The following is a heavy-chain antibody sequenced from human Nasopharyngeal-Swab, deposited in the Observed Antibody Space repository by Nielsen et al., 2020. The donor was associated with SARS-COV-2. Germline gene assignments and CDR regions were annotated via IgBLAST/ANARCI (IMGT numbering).Heavy chain of an antibody. Sequence: GGSLRLSCTTSGFTFGDYAMSWFRQAPGKGPEWVAFIRSKTYSGAPEYAASVKGRFTISRDGAESIAYLQMNSLETEDTGVYYCARSVGSYYGQGAFDIWGQGTMVTVSS. CDR3: ARSVGSYYGQGAFDI. CDR1: GFTFGDYA. D-gene: IGHD1-26*01. J-gene: IGHJ3*02. V-gene: IGHV3-49*01. CDR2: IRSKTYSGAP.